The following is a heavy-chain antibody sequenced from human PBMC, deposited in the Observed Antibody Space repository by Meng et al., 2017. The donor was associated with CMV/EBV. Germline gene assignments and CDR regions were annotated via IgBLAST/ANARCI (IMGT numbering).Heavy chain of an antibody. V-gene: IGHV1-69*05. CDR1: GGTFSSYA. CDR3: ARPVTIGYCSSTSCYYPYGMDV. Sequence: SVKVSCKASGGTFSSYAISWVRQAPGQGLEWMGGIIPIFGTANYAQKFQGRVTITTDESTSIAYMELSSLRSEDTAVYYCARPVTIGYCSSTSCYYPYGMDVWGQGTTVTVSS. D-gene: IGHD2-2*01. J-gene: IGHJ6*02. CDR2: IIPIFGTA.